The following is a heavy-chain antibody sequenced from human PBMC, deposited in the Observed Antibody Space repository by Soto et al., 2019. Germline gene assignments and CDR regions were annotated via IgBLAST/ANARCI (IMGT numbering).Heavy chain of an antibody. V-gene: IGHV4-30-2*01. CDR3: ARVPTP. Sequence: SETLSLTRAVSGGSISSGGYPWSWIRQPPGKGLVWIGYIYHSGSTYYNPSLNSRVTISVDRSKNQFSLKLSSVTAADTAVYYCARVPTPWGQGTLVTAP. J-gene: IGHJ5*02. CDR2: IYHSGST. CDR1: GGSISSGGYP.